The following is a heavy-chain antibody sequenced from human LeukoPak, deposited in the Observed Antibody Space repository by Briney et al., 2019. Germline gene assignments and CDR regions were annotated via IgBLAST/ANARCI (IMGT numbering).Heavy chain of an antibody. V-gene: IGHV3-23*01. Sequence: PGGSLRLSCAASGFTFSSYGMSWVRQAPGKGLEWVSAISGSGGSTYYADSVKGRFTISRDNSKNTLYLQMNSLRAEDTAVYYCARDRAYGDYGGGWFDPWGQGTLVTVSS. D-gene: IGHD4-17*01. CDR3: ARDRAYGDYGGGWFDP. J-gene: IGHJ5*02. CDR1: GFTFSSYG. CDR2: ISGSGGST.